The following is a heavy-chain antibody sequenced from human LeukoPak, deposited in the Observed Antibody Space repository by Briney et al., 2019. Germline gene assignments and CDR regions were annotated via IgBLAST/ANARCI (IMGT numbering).Heavy chain of an antibody. Sequence: ASVKVSCKASGYTFTSYYMHWVRQAPGQGLEWMGWINPNSGGTNYAQKFQGRVTMTRDTSISTAYMELSRLRSDDTAVYYCARESSSGPFLDYWGQGTLVTVSS. V-gene: IGHV1-2*02. CDR1: GYTFTSYY. J-gene: IGHJ4*02. CDR3: ARESSSGPFLDY. D-gene: IGHD6-6*01. CDR2: INPNSGGT.